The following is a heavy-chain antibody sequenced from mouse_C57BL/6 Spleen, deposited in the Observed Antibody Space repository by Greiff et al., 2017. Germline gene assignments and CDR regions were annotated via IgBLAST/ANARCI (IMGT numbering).Heavy chain of an antibody. CDR1: GFSLTSYG. V-gene: IGHV2-2*01. J-gene: IGHJ3*01. D-gene: IGHD2-4*01. CDR2: IWSGGST. CDR3: ARNYYDYDGCAY. Sequence: QVQLQQSGPGLVQPSQSLSITCTVSGFSLTSYGVHWVRQSPGKGLEWLGVIWSGGSTDYNAAFISRLSISKDNSKSQVFFKMNSLQADDTAIYYCARNYYDYDGCAYWGQGTLVTVSA.